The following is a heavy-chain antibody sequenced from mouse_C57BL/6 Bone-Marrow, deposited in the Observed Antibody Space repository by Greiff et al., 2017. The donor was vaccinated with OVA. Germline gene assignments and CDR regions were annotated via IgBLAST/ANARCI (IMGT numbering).Heavy chain of an antibody. Sequence: EVQLQQSGAELVRPGASVKLSCTASGFNIKDDYMHWVKQRPEQGLEWIGWIDPENGDTEYASKFQGKATIPADTSSNTAYLQLSRLTTEDTAVYYCTFTLNPPPYWGQGTTLTVSS. CDR2: IDPENGDT. J-gene: IGHJ2*01. V-gene: IGHV14-4*01. CDR1: GFNIKDDY. D-gene: IGHD1-3*01. CDR3: TFTLNPPPY.